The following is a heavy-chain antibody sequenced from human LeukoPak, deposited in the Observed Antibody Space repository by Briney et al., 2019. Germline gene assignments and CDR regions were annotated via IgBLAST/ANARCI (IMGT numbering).Heavy chain of an antibody. Sequence: GGSLRLSCAVSGFTFSSYGMSWVRQAPGKGLEWVSSISRRSSYIYYADSMKGRFTISRDNANNSLFLQMNSLRAEDTAVYYCARGGVSVGGNFDYWGQGTLVTVSS. CDR3: ARGGVSVGGNFDY. V-gene: IGHV3-21*01. CDR2: ISRRSSYI. J-gene: IGHJ4*02. CDR1: GFTFSSYG. D-gene: IGHD4-23*01.